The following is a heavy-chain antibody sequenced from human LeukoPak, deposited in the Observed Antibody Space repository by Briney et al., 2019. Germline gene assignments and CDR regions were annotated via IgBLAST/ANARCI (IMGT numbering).Heavy chain of an antibody. CDR2: ISSSSSTI. D-gene: IGHD3-22*01. J-gene: IGHJ3*02. Sequence: GGSLRLSCAASGFTFSSYSMNWVRQAPGKGLEWVSYISSSSSTIYYADSVKGRFTISRDNSKNTLYLQMASLRAEVTAVYYCARDYYYDSSGYNSHDAFDIWGQGTMVTVSS. CDR1: GFTFSSYS. CDR3: ARDYYYDSSGYNSHDAFDI. V-gene: IGHV3-48*01.